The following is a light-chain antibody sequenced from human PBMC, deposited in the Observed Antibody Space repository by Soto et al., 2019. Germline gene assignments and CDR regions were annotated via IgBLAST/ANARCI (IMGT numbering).Light chain of an antibody. CDR3: QQFNNWPPT. CDR1: QSVSSIN. V-gene: IGKV3-20*01. J-gene: IGKJ4*01. Sequence: EIVLTQSPGTLSLSPGERATLSCRASQSVSSINLAWFQQEPGQAPRLLIYAASTRATGIPDRFSGSGSGTDFTLTISRLEPEDFAVYYCQQFNNWPPTFGGGTKVEI. CDR2: AAS.